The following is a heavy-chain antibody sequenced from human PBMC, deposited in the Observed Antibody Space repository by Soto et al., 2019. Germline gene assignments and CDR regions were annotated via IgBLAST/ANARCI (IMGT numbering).Heavy chain of an antibody. CDR2: IIPILGIA. CDR3: ARGTGYCSGGSCYQGNFDY. D-gene: IGHD2-15*01. V-gene: IGHV1-69*02. CDR1: GRTFSSYT. Sequence: SVKVSCKASGRTFSSYTISWVRQAPGQGLEWMGRIIPILGIANYAQKFQGRVTMTSNTSISTAYMELSSLRSEDTAVYYCARGTGYCSGGSCYQGNFDYWGQGTLVTVSS. J-gene: IGHJ4*02.